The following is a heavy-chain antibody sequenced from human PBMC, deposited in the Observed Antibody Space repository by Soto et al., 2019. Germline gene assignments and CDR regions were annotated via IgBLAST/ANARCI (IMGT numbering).Heavy chain of an antibody. D-gene: IGHD4-17*01. CDR3: ANPWLQIRLRRYCFDY. CDR2: ISGSGATT. V-gene: IGHV3-23*01. J-gene: IGHJ4*02. CDR1: GFTFSTFA. Sequence: GGSLRLSCAASGFTFSTFAMSWVRQAPGKGLEWASGISGSGATTYYADSVRGRFTISRDNSKNTLFLQMNTLRAEDTAVYYCANPWLQIRLRRYCFDYWGQGTLDTGSA.